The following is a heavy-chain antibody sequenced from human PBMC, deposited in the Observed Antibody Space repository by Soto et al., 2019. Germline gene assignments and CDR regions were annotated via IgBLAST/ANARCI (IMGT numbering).Heavy chain of an antibody. D-gene: IGHD6-13*01. CDR1: GFTFSSYA. V-gene: IGHV3-23*01. J-gene: IGHJ4*02. Sequence: EVQLLESGGGLVQPGGSLRLSCAASGFTFSSYAMNWVRQAPGKGLEWVSVISGSGATTYYADSVKGRFTISRDSSKNTVYLQMNSRRVEDTAVYYCAKDRGAAAGTRRTFDYWGQGTLVTVSS. CDR3: AKDRGAAAGTRRTFDY. CDR2: ISGSGATT.